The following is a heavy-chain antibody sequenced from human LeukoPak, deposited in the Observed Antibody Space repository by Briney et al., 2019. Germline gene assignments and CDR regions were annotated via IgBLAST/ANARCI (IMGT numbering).Heavy chain of an antibody. CDR2: ITRDSIYT. J-gene: IGHJ6*03. Sequence: GGSLRLSCAASGFTFSNYNMNWVRQTPGKGLEWVSSITRDSIYTFYADSVKGRFTISRDNSKNTLYLQMNSLRAEDTAVYYCARHMVGDYYYYMDVWGKGTTVTVSS. CDR3: ARHMVGDYYYYMDV. V-gene: IGHV3-21*01. CDR1: GFTFSNYN. D-gene: IGHD2-15*01.